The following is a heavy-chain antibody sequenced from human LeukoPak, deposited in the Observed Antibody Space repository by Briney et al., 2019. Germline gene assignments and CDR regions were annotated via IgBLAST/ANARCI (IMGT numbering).Heavy chain of an antibody. D-gene: IGHD1-26*01. V-gene: IGHV3-23*01. CDR3: AKGLGGIYYDY. CDR2: ISGSGGST. CDR1: GFTFSSYA. J-gene: IGHJ4*02. Sequence: GGSLRLSCAASGFTFSSYAMSWVRQAPGKGLEWVSAISGSGGSTYYADSVKGRFTISRDNSKNTLYLQMNSLRADDTALYYCAKGLGGIYYDYWGQGTLVTVSS.